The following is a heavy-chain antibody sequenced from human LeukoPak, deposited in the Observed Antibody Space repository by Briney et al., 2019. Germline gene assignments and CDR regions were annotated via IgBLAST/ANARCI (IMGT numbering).Heavy chain of an antibody. CDR3: ASGIGVGDSFDI. J-gene: IGHJ3*02. Sequence: PGGSLRLSCAPSGFTFSSYWMYWVRHAPGKGRVWVSRINSDARNTNYADSVQGRFTISRDNAKNTLYLQMNSLRVEDTGVYYCASGIGVGDSFDIWGQGTMVTVSS. CDR2: INSDARNT. CDR1: GFTFSSYW. V-gene: IGHV3-74*01. D-gene: IGHD3-3*01.